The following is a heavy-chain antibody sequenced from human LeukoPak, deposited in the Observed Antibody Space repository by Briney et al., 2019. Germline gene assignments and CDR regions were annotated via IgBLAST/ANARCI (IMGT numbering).Heavy chain of an antibody. CDR3: TTGGSARFLEWLFGY. D-gene: IGHD3-3*01. CDR1: GFTFSNAW. V-gene: IGHV3-15*07. J-gene: IGHJ4*02. Sequence: PGGSLRLSCAASGFTFSNAWMNWVRQAPGKGLGWVGRIKSKTDGGTTDYAAPVKGRFTISRDDSKNTLYLQMNSLKTEDTAVYYYTTGGSARFLEWLFGYWGQGTLVTVSS. CDR2: IKSKTDGGTT.